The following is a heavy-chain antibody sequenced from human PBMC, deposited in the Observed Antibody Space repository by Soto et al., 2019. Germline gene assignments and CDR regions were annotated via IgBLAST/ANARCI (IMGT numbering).Heavy chain of an antibody. J-gene: IGHJ2*01. Sequence: QVQLVQSGAEVKKPGASVKVSCKASGYTFTSYYMHLVRQAPGQGLEWMGIINPSGGSTSYAQKFQGRVPMTRDPSTSTVYRELSSLRSEDTAVYYCARDLGYSSSPRYFDLWGRGTLVTVSS. CDR3: ARDLGYSSSPRYFDL. V-gene: IGHV1-46*01. CDR2: INPSGGST. D-gene: IGHD6-6*01. CDR1: GYTFTSYY.